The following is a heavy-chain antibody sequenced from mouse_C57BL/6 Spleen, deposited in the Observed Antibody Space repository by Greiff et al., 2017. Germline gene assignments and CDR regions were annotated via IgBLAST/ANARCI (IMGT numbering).Heavy chain of an antibody. D-gene: IGHD1-1*01. V-gene: IGHV3-6*01. Sequence: EVKLEESGPGLVKPSQSLSLTCSVTGYSITSGYYWNWIRQFPGNKLEWMGYISYDGSNNYNPSLKNRIPITRDTSKNQFFLKLNSVTTEDTATYYCARERELRYFDYWGQGTTLTVSS. CDR1: GYSITSGYY. J-gene: IGHJ2*01. CDR2: ISYDGSN. CDR3: ARERELRYFDY.